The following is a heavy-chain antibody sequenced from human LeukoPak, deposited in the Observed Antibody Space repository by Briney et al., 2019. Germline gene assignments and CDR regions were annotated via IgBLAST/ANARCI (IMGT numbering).Heavy chain of an antibody. CDR1: GFSLSTTGVG. Sequence: SGPTLVNPTQTLTLTCTFSGFSLSTTGVGVGWIRQPPGKALEWFALIFWNDDKRYSPSLKSRLTITKDTSKNQVVLPMTTMDPVDTATYYCAHMYCSAISCPHYFDYWGQGTLVTVSS. V-gene: IGHV2-5*01. CDR3: AHMYCSAISCPHYFDY. J-gene: IGHJ4*02. CDR2: IFWNDDK. D-gene: IGHD2-2*01.